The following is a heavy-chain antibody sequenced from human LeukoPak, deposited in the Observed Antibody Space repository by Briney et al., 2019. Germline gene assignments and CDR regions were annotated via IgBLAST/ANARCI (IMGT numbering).Heavy chain of an antibody. CDR2: IYHSGST. V-gene: IGHV4-38-2*02. J-gene: IGHJ5*02. CDR1: GYSISSGYY. Sequence: SETLSLTCTVSGYSISSGYYWGWIRQPPGKGLEWIGSIYHSGSTNYNPSLKSRVTISVDTSKNQFSLKLSSVTAADTAVYYCARDAYYYDSSGYSLFDPWGQGTLVTVSS. D-gene: IGHD3-22*01. CDR3: ARDAYYYDSSGYSLFDP.